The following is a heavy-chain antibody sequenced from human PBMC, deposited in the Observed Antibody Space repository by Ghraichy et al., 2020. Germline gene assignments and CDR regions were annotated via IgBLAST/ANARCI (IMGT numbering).Heavy chain of an antibody. CDR2: ISSSSSTI. D-gene: IGHD4-17*01. CDR3: ARPPGATTFSYYYGMDV. Sequence: GSLNISCAASGFSFSSYSMNWVRQAPGKGLEWVSYISSSSSTIYYAASVKGRFTISRDNAKNSLHLQMNTLRDEDMAVYYCARPPGATTFSYYYGMDVWGQGTTVTVSS. J-gene: IGHJ6*01. V-gene: IGHV3-48*02. CDR1: GFSFSSYS.